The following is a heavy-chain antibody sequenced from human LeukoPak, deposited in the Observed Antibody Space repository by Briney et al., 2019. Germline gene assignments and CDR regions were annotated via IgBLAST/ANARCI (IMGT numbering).Heavy chain of an antibody. D-gene: IGHD3-9*01. J-gene: IGHJ4*02. CDR1: GGSFSGYY. Sequence: SGTLSLPCAVAGGSFSGYYWRGRRQPPGKGREGSGEINNSGSTNYKPALERGVTISVDRSKNEFSLKMRSETATDTAVYYCARGGILTGYYNRRQYYFDFWGQGTLVTVSS. CDR3: ARGGILTGYYNRRQYYFDF. CDR2: INNSGST. V-gene: IGHV4-34*01.